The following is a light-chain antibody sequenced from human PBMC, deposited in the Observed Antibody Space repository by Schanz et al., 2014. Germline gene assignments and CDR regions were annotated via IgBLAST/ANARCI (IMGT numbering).Light chain of an antibody. Sequence: EIVLTQSPGTLSLSPGERATLSCRASQSVSSSYLAWYQQKPGQAPRLLIHYASARATGTPDRFSGSGSGTDFTLTISRLEPEDFAVYYCQQYGTSPRTFGQGTKVEIK. CDR1: QSVSSSY. V-gene: IGKV3-20*01. J-gene: IGKJ1*01. CDR2: YAS. CDR3: QQYGTSPRT.